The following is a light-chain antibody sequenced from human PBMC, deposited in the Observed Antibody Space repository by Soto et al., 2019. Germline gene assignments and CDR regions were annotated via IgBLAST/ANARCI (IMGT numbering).Light chain of an antibody. CDR1: SDDIGANNY. J-gene: IGLJ2*01. CDR3: TSYTSASTLV. V-gene: IGLV2-14*01. Sequence: QSALTQPASVSGSPGQSITISCTGTSDDIGANNYVSWYQHHPGKAPKSLIYEAANRPSGISHRFSGSKSGNTASLTISGLQAEDEADYFCTSYTSASTLVFGGGTQLTVL. CDR2: EAA.